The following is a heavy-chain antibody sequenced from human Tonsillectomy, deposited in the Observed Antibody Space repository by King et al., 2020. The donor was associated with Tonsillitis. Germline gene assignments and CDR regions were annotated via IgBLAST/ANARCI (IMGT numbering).Heavy chain of an antibody. Sequence: VESGGGVVQPGRSLRLSCAASGFTFSSYAMHWVRQAPGKGLEWVAVISYDGSNKYYADSVKGRFTISRDNSKNTLYLQMNSLRAEDTAVYYCAREEVRYNWFDPWGQGTLVTVSS. CDR2: ISYDGSNK. D-gene: IGHD4-17*01. V-gene: IGHV3-30*04. J-gene: IGHJ5*02. CDR1: GFTFSSYA. CDR3: AREEVRYNWFDP.